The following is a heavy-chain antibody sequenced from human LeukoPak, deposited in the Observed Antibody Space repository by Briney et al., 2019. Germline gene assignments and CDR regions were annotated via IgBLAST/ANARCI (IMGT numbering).Heavy chain of an antibody. CDR1: GYIFTSYG. D-gene: IGHD6-13*01. CDR3: ARDLRIAAAGI. J-gene: IGHJ4*02. CDR2: ISGHNGNT. Sequence: ASVKVSCKASGYIFTSYGISWVRQAPGQGLEWMGWISGHNGNTKYAQKFQGRVTMTTDTSTSTAYMELSSLRSEDTAVYYCARDLRIAAAGIWGQGTLVTVSS. V-gene: IGHV1-18*01.